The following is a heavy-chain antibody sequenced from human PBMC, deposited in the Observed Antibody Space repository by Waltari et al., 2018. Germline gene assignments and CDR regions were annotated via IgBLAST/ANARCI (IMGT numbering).Heavy chain of an antibody. J-gene: IGHJ6*02. V-gene: IGHV1-69*01. CDR1: GGTFSSYA. CDR3: ARDYLGTPYCSGGSCGDYYYYGMDV. D-gene: IGHD2-15*01. CDR2: IIPIFGTA. Sequence: QVQLVQSGAEVKKPGSSVKVSCKASGGTFSSYAISWVRQAPGQGLEWMGGIIPIFGTANYAQKFQGRVTITADESTSTAYMELSSLRSEDTAVYYCARDYLGTPYCSGGSCGDYYYYGMDVWGQGTTVTVSS.